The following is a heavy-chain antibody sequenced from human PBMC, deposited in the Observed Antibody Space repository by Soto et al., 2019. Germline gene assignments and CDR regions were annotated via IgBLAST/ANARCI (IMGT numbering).Heavy chain of an antibody. J-gene: IGHJ5*02. CDR1: GGSFSGYY. Sequence: QVQLQQCGAGLLKPSETLSLTCAVYGGSFSGYYWSWIRQPPGKGLEWIGEINHSGSNNYNPSIKSRVTISVDTSKNQFSLKLSSVTAADTAVYYCARRVVLRFWFDPWGQGTLVTVSS. CDR3: ARRVVLRFWFDP. V-gene: IGHV4-34*01. D-gene: IGHD3-3*01. CDR2: INHSGSN.